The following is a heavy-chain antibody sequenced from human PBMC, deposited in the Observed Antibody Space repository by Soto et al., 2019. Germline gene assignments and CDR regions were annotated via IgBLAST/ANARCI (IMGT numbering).Heavy chain of an antibody. CDR2: INPSGGST. CDR3: ARDPGPTQWGNWSDP. J-gene: IGHJ5*02. D-gene: IGHD1-26*01. V-gene: IGHV1-46*01. Sequence: ASVKVSCKASGCTSTSYYMHWVRQAPGQGLEWMGIINPSGGSTSYAQKFQGRVTMTRDTSTSTVYMELSSLRSEDTAVYYCARDPGPTQWGNWSDPWGQGTLVTVS. CDR1: GCTSTSYY.